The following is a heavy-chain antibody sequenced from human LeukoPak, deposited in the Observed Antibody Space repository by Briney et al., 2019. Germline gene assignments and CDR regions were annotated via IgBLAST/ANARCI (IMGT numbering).Heavy chain of an antibody. V-gene: IGHV3-30*03. Sequence: GGSLRLSCAASGFTFSSYGMHWVRQAPGKGLEWVAVISYDGSDKYYADSVKGRFTISRDNSKNTLYLQMNSLRAEDTAVYYCATPKEGDTAMGSFDYWGQGTLVTVSS. CDR1: GFTFSSYG. J-gene: IGHJ4*02. CDR2: ISYDGSDK. D-gene: IGHD5-18*01. CDR3: ATPKEGDTAMGSFDY.